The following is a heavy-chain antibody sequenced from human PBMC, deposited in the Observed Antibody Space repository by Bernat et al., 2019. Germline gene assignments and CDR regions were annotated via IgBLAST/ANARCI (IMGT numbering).Heavy chain of an antibody. Sequence: QVQLVESGGGVVQPGRSLRLSCAASGFTFSSYAMHWVRQAPGKGLEWVAVISYDGSNKYYADSVKGRFTISRDNSKNTLYLQMNSLRAEDTAVYYCAREVRSWSSYYRPYCFDYWGQGTPVTVS. J-gene: IGHJ4*02. V-gene: IGHV3-30*01. CDR1: GFTFSSYA. D-gene: IGHD3-3*01. CDR3: AREVRSWSSYYRPYCFDY. CDR2: ISYDGSNK.